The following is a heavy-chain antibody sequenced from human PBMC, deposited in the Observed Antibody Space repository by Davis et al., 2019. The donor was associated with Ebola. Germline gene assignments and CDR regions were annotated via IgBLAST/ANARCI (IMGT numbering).Heavy chain of an antibody. V-gene: IGHV1-2*02. CDR1: GYTFTSYD. CDR3: ARDGDFWSGPGDY. J-gene: IGHJ4*02. Sequence: ASVKVSCKASGYTFTSYDINWVRQATGQGLEWMGWINPNSGGTNYAQKFQGRVTMTRDTSISTAYMELSRLRSDDTAVYYCARDGDFWSGPGDYWGQGTLVTVSS. CDR2: INPNSGGT. D-gene: IGHD3-3*01.